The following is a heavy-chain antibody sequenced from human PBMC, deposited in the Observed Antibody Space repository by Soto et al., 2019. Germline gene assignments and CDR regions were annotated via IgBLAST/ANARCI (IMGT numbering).Heavy chain of an antibody. CDR3: ARLSASWQWFDY. V-gene: IGHV4-31*03. J-gene: IGHJ5*01. Sequence: QVQLQESGPGLVKPSQTLSLTCSVSGGSISSGGYYWSWIRQHPEKGLEWIGYIYYSGSTNYNPSLKSRVIISVDTSSNRFSLDLRSVTAADTAIYYCARLSASWQWFDYWGQGTLVTVSS. CDR1: GGSISSGGYY. D-gene: IGHD1-26*01. CDR2: IYYSGST.